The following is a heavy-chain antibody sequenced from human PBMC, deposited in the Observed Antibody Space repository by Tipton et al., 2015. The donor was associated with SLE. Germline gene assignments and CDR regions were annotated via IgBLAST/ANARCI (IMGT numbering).Heavy chain of an antibody. V-gene: IGHV3-30*18. J-gene: IGHJ6*03. CDR1: GFTFSSYG. Sequence: SLRLSCAASGFTFSSYGMHWVRQAPGKGLEWVAVISYDGSNKYYADSVKGRFTISRDNSKNTLYLQMNSLRAEDTAVYYCAKDGQIVVVIAEYYYYMDVWGKGTTVTVSS. CDR3: AKDGQIVVVIAEYYYYMDV. D-gene: IGHD3-22*01. CDR2: ISYDGSNK.